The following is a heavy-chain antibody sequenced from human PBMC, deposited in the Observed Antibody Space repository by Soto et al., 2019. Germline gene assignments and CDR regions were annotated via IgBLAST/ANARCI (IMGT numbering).Heavy chain of an antibody. V-gene: IGHV3-21*01. J-gene: IGHJ4*02. CDR2: ISSSSSYI. D-gene: IGHD6-13*01. Sequence: EVQLVESGGGLVKPGGSLRLSCAASGFTFSSYSMNWVRQAPGKGLEWVSSISSSSSYIYYADSVKGRFTISRDNAKNSLYLKMNSLRAEDTAVYYCARDGIAAAVDYWGQGTLVTVSS. CDR1: GFTFSSYS. CDR3: ARDGIAAAVDY.